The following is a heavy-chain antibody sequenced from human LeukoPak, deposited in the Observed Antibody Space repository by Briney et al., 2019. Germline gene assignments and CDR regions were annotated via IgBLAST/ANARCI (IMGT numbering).Heavy chain of an antibody. V-gene: IGHV3-30*02. D-gene: IGHD6-19*01. CDR1: GFTFSSYG. Sequence: GGSLRLSCAASGFTFSSYGMHWVRQAPGKGLEWVAFIRYDGSNKYYADSVKGRFTISRDNSKITLYLQMNSLRAEDTAVYYCAKDQGGISGIAVYYWGQGTLVTVSS. CDR3: AKDQGGISGIAVYY. J-gene: IGHJ4*02. CDR2: IRYDGSNK.